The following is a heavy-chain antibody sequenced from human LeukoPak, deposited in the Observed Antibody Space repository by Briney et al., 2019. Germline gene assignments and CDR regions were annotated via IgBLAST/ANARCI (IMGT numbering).Heavy chain of an antibody. CDR2: IRAYNCQT. CDR3: ATVAGFYWNSDIFDY. V-gene: IGHV1-18*01. J-gene: IGHJ4*02. Sequence: GASVTVSCKASGYTFTSYGISWVRQAAGQGVEWMGWIRAYNCQTNYAQKVQGRVTMTTDTSTKTAYMDLRSLGSDDTAVYYCATVAGFYWNSDIFDYWGQGTQVTVSS. D-gene: IGHD1-7*01. CDR1: GYTFTSYG.